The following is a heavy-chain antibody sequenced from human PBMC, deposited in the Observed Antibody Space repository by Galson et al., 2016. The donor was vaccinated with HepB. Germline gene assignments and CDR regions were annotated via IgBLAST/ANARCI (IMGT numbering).Heavy chain of an antibody. CDR3: ARGRHCNSTGCDGWFDP. J-gene: IGHJ5*02. D-gene: IGHD2-2*01. Sequence: SLRLSCAASGFTFSIFSMNWVRQAPGKGLEWVSSISSSSNYIYYGDSLKGRFTVSRDNAKSSLYLQMNSLRADDTAVYYCARGRHCNSTGCDGWFDPWGQGTLVTVSS. V-gene: IGHV3-21*01. CDR2: ISSSSNYI. CDR1: GFTFSIFS.